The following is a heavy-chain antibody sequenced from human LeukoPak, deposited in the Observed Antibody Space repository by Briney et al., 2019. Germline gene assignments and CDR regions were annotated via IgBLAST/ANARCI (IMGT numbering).Heavy chain of an antibody. CDR3: ARDMTTVPYNWFDT. J-gene: IGHJ5*02. V-gene: IGHV4-61*02. D-gene: IGHD4-17*01. CDR2: IYSSGSI. Sequence: SETLSLTCTVSGGSINSGNYYWSWIRQPAGKGLEWIGRIYSSGSINYNPSLQSRVTISIDTSKNQFSLRLSSVTAADTAVYYCARDMTTVPYNWFDTSGEGTLVTVSS. CDR1: GGSINSGNYY.